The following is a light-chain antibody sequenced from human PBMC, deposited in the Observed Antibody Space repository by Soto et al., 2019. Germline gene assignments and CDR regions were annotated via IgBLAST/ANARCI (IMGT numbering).Light chain of an antibody. CDR2: GAS. CDR1: QDVGTY. V-gene: IGKV3D-11*01. CDR3: QQGGNWPVT. J-gene: IGKJ5*01. Sequence: VLAQSPATLSLSPGERATLSCRASQDVGTYVAWYQVRRGQAPRLLISGASKRATGIPDRINGGGSGAEFTLTINSLDSEDFGVYFCQQGGNWPVTFGQGTRVEIK.